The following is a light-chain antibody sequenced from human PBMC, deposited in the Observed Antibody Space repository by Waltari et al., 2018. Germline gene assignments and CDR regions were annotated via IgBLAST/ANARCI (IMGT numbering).Light chain of an antibody. J-gene: IGLJ3*02. CDR2: VNSDGSH. Sequence: QLVLTQSPSASASLGASVKLTCTLSSGHSSNAIAWLQQHPERGPRYLMKVNSDGSHSKGAEIPDRFSGSSSGAERYLTISNLQSEDEADYYCQTGGHGTWVFGGGTKLTVL. V-gene: IGLV4-69*01. CDR3: QTGGHGTWV. CDR1: SGHSSNA.